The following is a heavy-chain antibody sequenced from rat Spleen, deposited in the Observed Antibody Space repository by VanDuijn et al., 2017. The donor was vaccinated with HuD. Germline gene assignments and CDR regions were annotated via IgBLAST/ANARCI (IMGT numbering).Heavy chain of an antibody. J-gene: IGHJ4*01. CDR2: ISYDGSST. CDR3: ARHGRGERTYYYVLDA. D-gene: IGHD4-3*01. V-gene: IGHV5-7*01. CDR1: GFTFSDYN. Sequence: EVQLVESGGGLVQPGRSLKLSCAASGFTFSDYNMAWVRQAPKKGLEWVATISYDGSSTYYRDSVRARFTISRDNAKSTLYLQMDSLQSEDTATYYCARHGRGERTYYYVLDAWGQGVSVTVSS.